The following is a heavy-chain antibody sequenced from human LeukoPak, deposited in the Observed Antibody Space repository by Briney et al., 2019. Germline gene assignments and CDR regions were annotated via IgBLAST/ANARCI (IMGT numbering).Heavy chain of an antibody. CDR3: ARAVAVTGTPVSYMDV. D-gene: IGHD6-19*01. CDR1: GYMFTGYY. J-gene: IGHJ6*03. Sequence: GASVKVSCKASGYMFTGYYMHWVRQAPGQGLEWMGWINPNSGGTNYAQKFQGRVTMTSDTSISTAYMDLNRLRSDDTAVYYCARAVAVTGTPVSYMDVWGKGTTVTVSS. CDR2: INPNSGGT. V-gene: IGHV1-2*02.